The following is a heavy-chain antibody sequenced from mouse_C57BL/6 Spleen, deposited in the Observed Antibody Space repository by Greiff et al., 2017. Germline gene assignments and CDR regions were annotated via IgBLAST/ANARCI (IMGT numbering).Heavy chain of an antibody. CDR2: INPNNGGT. J-gene: IGHJ4*01. Sequence: EVQLQQSGPELVKPGASVKISCKASGYTFTDYYMNWVKQSHGKSLEWIGDINPNNGGTSYNQKFKGKAKLTVDKSSSTAYMELRSLTSEDSAVYYCARGYSNSYAMDYWGQGTSVTVSS. CDR1: GYTFTDYY. V-gene: IGHV1-26*01. CDR3: ARGYSNSYAMDY. D-gene: IGHD2-5*01.